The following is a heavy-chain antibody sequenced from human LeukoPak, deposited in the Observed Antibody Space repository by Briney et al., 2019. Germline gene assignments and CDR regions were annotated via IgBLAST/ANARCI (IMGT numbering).Heavy chain of an antibody. V-gene: IGHV4-59*08. CDR2: IYYSGST. Sequence: PSETLSLTCTVSGGSISSYYWSWIRQPPGKGLEWIGYIYYSGSTNYNPSLKSRVTISVDTSKNQFSLKLSSVTAADTAVYYCARQGPGVAPFDYWGQGTLVTVSS. D-gene: IGHD3-3*01. CDR3: ARQGPGVAPFDY. J-gene: IGHJ4*02. CDR1: GGSISSYY.